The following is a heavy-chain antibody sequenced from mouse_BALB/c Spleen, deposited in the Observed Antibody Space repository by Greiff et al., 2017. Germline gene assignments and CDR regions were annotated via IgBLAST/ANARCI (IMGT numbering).Heavy chain of an antibody. J-gene: IGHJ4*01. D-gene: IGHD1-1*01. CDR2: IWWDDDK. CDR1: GFSLSTSGMG. V-gene: IGHV8-8*01. Sequence: ESGPGILQPSQTLSLTCSFSGFSLSTSGMGVGWIRQPSGKGLEWLAHIWWDDDKYYNTALKSGLTISKDTSKNQVFLKIASVDTADTATYYCARIYYYGSSYAMDYWGQGTSVTVSS. CDR3: ARIYYYGSSYAMDY.